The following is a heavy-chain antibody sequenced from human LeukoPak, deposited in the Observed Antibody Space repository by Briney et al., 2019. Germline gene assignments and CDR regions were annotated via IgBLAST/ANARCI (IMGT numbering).Heavy chain of an antibody. Sequence: SETLSLTCTVSGGSISSSSYYWGWIRQPPGKGLEWIGSMYYSGSTYYNPSLKSRVTISVDTSKNQFSLKLSSVTAADTAVYYCARTISSSWPYYYYGMDVWGQGTTVTVS. D-gene: IGHD6-13*01. CDR3: ARTISSSWPYYYYGMDV. CDR2: MYYSGST. V-gene: IGHV4-39*07. J-gene: IGHJ6*02. CDR1: GGSISSSSYY.